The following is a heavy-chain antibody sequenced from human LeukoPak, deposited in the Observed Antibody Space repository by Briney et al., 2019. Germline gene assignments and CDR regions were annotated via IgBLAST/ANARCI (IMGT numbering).Heavy chain of an antibody. Sequence: PGGSLRLSCAASGFTFSSYAMSWVRQAPGEGLEWVSAISGSGGSTYYADSVKGRFTISRDNSKNTLYLQMNSLRAEDTAVYYCAKAIAAAGTFDYWGQGTLVTVSS. CDR2: ISGSGGST. J-gene: IGHJ4*02. CDR3: AKAIAAAGTFDY. V-gene: IGHV3-23*01. D-gene: IGHD6-13*01. CDR1: GFTFSSYA.